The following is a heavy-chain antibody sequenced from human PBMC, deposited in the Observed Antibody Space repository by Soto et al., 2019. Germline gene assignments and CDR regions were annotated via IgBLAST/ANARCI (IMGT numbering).Heavy chain of an antibody. V-gene: IGHV3-30-3*01. CDR3: AMTGIDAFDI. Sequence: QVQLVESGGGVVQPGRSLRLSCAASGFTFSSYAMHWVRQAPGKGLEWVAVISYDGSNKYYADSVKGRFTISRDNSKNTLYLQMNSLRAEDTAVYYCAMTGIDAFDIWGQGTMVTVSS. CDR2: ISYDGSNK. D-gene: IGHD1-20*01. CDR1: GFTFSSYA. J-gene: IGHJ3*02.